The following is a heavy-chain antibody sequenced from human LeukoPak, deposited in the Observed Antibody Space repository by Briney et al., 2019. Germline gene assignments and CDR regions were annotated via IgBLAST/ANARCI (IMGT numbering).Heavy chain of an antibody. D-gene: IGHD6-19*01. Sequence: ASVKVSCKASGYTFTGYYMHWVRQAPGQGLEWMGWINPNSGGTNYAQKFQGRVTMTTDTSTSTAYMELRSLRSDDTAVYYCARIAVAGTHFDYWGQGTLVTVSS. CDR2: INPNSGGT. CDR1: GYTFTGYY. V-gene: IGHV1-2*02. CDR3: ARIAVAGTHFDY. J-gene: IGHJ4*02.